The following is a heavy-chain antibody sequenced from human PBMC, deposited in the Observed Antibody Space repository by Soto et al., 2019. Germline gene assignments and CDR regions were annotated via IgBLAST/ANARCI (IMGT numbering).Heavy chain of an antibody. CDR1: GFTFSSYA. V-gene: IGHV3-30-3*01. J-gene: IGHJ6*02. Sequence: QVQLVESGGGVVQPGRSLRLSCAASGFTFSSYAMHWVRQAPGKGLEWVAVISYDGSNKYYADSVKGRFTISRDNSKNTLYLQMNSLRAEDTAVYYCAREGIAASGISFISGEPYGMDVWGQGTTVTVSS. D-gene: IGHD6-13*01. CDR2: ISYDGSNK. CDR3: AREGIAASGISFISGEPYGMDV.